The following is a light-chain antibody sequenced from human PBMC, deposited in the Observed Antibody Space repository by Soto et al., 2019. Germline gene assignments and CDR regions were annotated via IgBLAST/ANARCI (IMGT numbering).Light chain of an antibody. CDR1: QSVSSSV. J-gene: IGKJ5*01. CDR2: GAS. Sequence: GTPFLFPGEKATPPCRASQSVSSSVLAWYQQKPGQAPRLLIYGASSRATGIPDRFSGSGSGTDFTLTISRLEPEDFAVYYCQQYDNSPFTFGQGTRLEIK. CDR3: QQYDNSPFT. V-gene: IGKV3-20*01.